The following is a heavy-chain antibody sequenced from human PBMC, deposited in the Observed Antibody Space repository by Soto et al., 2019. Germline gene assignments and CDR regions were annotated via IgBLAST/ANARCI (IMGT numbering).Heavy chain of an antibody. Sequence: LRLSCAASGFRFTDYYMTWIRQAPGKGLEWVSYISSGGNAIYYADSVKGRFTISKDNTKKSLYLQMNYLRAEDTAVYYCARSSAYPYYFDYWGQGAPVTVSS. CDR2: ISSGGNAI. V-gene: IGHV3-11*01. J-gene: IGHJ4*02. CDR1: GFRFTDYY. D-gene: IGHD2-21*01. CDR3: ARSSAYPYYFDY.